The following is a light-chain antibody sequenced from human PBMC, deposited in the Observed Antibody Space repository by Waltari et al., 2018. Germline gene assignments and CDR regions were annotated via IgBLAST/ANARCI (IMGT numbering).Light chain of an antibody. V-gene: IGKV3-20*01. Sequence: EIVLTQSPGTLSLSPGERATLPCRASQSVSSSYLAWYQQKPGQAPRLLIYGASSRATGIPDRFSGSGSGTDFTLTISRLGPEDFAVYYCQQYGSSPPTFGPGTKVDIK. CDR2: GAS. CDR1: QSVSSSY. J-gene: IGKJ3*01. CDR3: QQYGSSPPT.